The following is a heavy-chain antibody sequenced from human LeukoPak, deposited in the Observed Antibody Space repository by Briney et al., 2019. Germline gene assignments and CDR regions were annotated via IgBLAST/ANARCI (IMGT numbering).Heavy chain of an antibody. Sequence: GESLKISCKGSGYRFTSYWIGWVRQMPGKGLEWMGIIYPGDSDTRYSPSFQGQVTISADKSISTAYLQWSSLKASDTAMYYCARQPNGDYVQNYYYYMDVWGKGTTVTVSS. D-gene: IGHD4-17*01. CDR3: ARQPNGDYVQNYYYYMDV. CDR2: IYPGDSDT. CDR1: GYRFTSYW. J-gene: IGHJ6*03. V-gene: IGHV5-51*01.